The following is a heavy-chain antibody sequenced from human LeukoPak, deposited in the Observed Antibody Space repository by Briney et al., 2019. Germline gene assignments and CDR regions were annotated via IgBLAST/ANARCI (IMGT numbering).Heavy chain of an antibody. J-gene: IGHJ5*02. CDR2: INHSGST. CDR3: AREGVAAAGNNWFDP. D-gene: IGHD6-13*01. Sequence: SETLSLTCAVCGGSFSGYYWSWIRQPPGKGLEWIGEINHSGSTNYNPSLKSRVTISVDTSKNQFSLKLSSVTAADTAVYYCAREGVAAAGNNWFDPWGQGTLVTVSS. V-gene: IGHV4-34*01. CDR1: GGSFSGYY.